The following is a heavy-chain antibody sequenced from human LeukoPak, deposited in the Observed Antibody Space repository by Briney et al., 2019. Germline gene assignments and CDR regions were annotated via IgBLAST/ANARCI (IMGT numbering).Heavy chain of an antibody. Sequence: PSETLSLTCTVSGGSIISYFWSWIRKPPGKGPEWMGSIFDSGTTNYNPSTNYNPSLKSRVTVSLDTPKNHFSLKLSSVTAADTAVYFCARGGVTTIAQYDYWGQGILVTVSS. J-gene: IGHJ4*02. CDR1: GGSIISYF. CDR2: IFDSGTT. V-gene: IGHV4-59*01. CDR3: ARGGVTTIAQYDY. D-gene: IGHD5-12*01.